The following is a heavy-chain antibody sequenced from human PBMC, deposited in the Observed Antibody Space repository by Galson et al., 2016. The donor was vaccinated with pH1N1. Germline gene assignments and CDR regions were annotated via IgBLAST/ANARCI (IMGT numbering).Heavy chain of an antibody. CDR3: ARERDGQGFDT. D-gene: IGHD5-24*01. Sequence: SLRLSCAASGFTFRDAWMTWVRQAPGKGLEWVADISFDGRNKNYLDSVKGRFSISRDNSQNTLHLQVKGLRADDTAIYFCARERDGQGFDTWGQGTLVSVSS. V-gene: IGHV3-30*03. CDR2: ISFDGRNK. CDR1: GFTFRDAW. J-gene: IGHJ4*02.